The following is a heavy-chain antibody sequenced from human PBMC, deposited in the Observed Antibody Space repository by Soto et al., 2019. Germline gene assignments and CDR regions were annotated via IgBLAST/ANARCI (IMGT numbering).Heavy chain of an antibody. V-gene: IGHV3-23*01. CDR3: AKAFDSSGYYSAALNWFDP. J-gene: IGHJ5*02. D-gene: IGHD3-22*01. CDR1: GFTFSSYA. Sequence: GGSLRLSCAASGFTFSSYAMSWVRQAPGKGLEWVSAISGSGGSTYYADSVKGRFTISRDNSKNTLYLQMNSLRAEDTAVYYCAKAFDSSGYYSAALNWFDPWGQGTQVTVSS. CDR2: ISGSGGST.